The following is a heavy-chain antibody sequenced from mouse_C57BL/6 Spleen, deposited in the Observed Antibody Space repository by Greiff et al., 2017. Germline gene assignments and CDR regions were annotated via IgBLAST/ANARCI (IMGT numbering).Heavy chain of an antibody. J-gene: IGHJ3*01. CDR3: AGSSGSLAWFAY. CDR1: GYTFTDYN. Sequence: EVQLQQSGPELVKPGASVKMSCKASGYTFTDYNMHWVQQSHGKSLEWIGYINPNNGGTSYNQKFKGKATLTVNKSSSTAYMELRSLTSEDSAVYYCAGSSGSLAWFAYWGQGTLVTVSA. V-gene: IGHV1-22*01. CDR2: INPNNGGT. D-gene: IGHD3-2*02.